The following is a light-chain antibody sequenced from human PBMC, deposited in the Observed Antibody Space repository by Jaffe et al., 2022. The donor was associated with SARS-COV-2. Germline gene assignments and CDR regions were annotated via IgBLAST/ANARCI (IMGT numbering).Light chain of an antibody. CDR2: DTS. J-gene: IGKJ2*01. V-gene: IGKV3-15*01. CDR1: QSVSSN. Sequence: EIVMTQSPAILSVSLGERATLSCRASQSVSSNLAWYQQKPGQTPRLLIYDTSTRATGIPARFSGSGSGTEFTLTISSLQPEDFAVYFCQQYNYWYTFGQGTKLEVK. CDR3: QQYNYWYT.